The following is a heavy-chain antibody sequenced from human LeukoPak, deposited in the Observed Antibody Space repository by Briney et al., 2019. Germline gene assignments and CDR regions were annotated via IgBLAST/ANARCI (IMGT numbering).Heavy chain of an antibody. CDR2: ISSSGSTI. CDR3: ATGPLLSVAAYFDY. Sequence: GESLRLSCAASGFTFSGYYMSWFRQAPGGGVEWVSYISSSGSTIYYADSVKGRFTVSRDNAKNSLYLQMNTLRAEDTAVYYCATGPLLSVAAYFDYWGQGTLVTVPS. J-gene: IGHJ4*02. V-gene: IGHV3-11*01. CDR1: GFTFSGYY. D-gene: IGHD2-2*01.